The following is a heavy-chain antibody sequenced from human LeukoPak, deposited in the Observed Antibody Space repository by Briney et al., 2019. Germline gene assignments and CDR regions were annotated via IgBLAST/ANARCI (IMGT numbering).Heavy chain of an antibody. CDR2: IFYSGST. V-gene: IGHV4-39*07. CDR1: GGSISTSNYY. Sequence: SETLSLTCTVSGGSISTSNYYWGWIRQPPGKGLEWIGNIFYSGSTYYSPSLKSRVTISLDTSRNQFSLKLTSVTAADTAVYYCASDSFYDSGGYFYYWGQGTPVTVSS. J-gene: IGHJ4*02. D-gene: IGHD3-22*01. CDR3: ASDSFYDSGGYFYY.